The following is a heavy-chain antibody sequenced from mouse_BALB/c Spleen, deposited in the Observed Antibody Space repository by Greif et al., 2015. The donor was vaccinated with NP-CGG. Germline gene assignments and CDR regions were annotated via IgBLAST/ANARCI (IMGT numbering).Heavy chain of an antibody. D-gene: IGHD2-3*01. CDR2: IRNKANGYTT. Sequence: EVKLVESGGGLVQPGGSLRLSCATSGFTFTDYYMSWVRQPPGKALEWLGFIRNKANGYTTEYSASVKGRFTISRDNSQIILYLQMNTLRAEDIATYYCARGDGYYWFAYWGQGTLVTVSA. V-gene: IGHV7-3*02. CDR3: ARGDGYYWFAY. CDR1: GFTFTDYY. J-gene: IGHJ3*01.